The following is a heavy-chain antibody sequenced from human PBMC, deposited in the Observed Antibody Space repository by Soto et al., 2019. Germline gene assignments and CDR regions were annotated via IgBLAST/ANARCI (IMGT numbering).Heavy chain of an antibody. CDR2: IYYSGST. D-gene: IGHD2-8*01. CDR3: ARRYAGNFDY. Sequence: QVQLQESGPGLVKPSETLSLTCTVSGGSISSYYWSWIRQPPGKGLEWIGYIYYSGSTNYNPCLKSRVTISVDTSKNQFSLKLSSVTAADTAVYYCARRYAGNFDYWGQGTLVTVSS. CDR1: GGSISSYY. V-gene: IGHV4-59*01. J-gene: IGHJ4*02.